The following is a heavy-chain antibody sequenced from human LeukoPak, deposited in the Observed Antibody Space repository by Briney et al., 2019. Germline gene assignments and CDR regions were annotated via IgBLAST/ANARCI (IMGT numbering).Heavy chain of an antibody. CDR2: ISGTGGST. J-gene: IGHJ6*02. CDR3: AKFRDYNYYYGMDV. V-gene: IGHV3-23*01. CDR1: GFAFSSYA. D-gene: IGHD2-21*02. Sequence: PGGSLRLSCAASGFAFSSYAMSWVRQAPGKGLEWASTISGTGGSTYYADSVKGRFTISRDNSKNTLYLQMNSLRAEDTAIYYCAKFRDYNYYYGMDVWGQGTTVTVSS.